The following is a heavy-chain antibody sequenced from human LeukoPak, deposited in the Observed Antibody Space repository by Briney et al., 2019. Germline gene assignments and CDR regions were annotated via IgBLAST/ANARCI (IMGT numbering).Heavy chain of an antibody. V-gene: IGHV4-59*08. J-gene: IGHJ4*02. Sequence: PSETLSLTCTVSGGSISRYYWSWIRQPPGKGLAWIAYIYYSGSTNYNPSLKSRVTISVDTSKNQFSLKVDSVTAADTAVYYCARHDMDVAGGGLDYFDYWGQGTLVTVSS. CDR3: ARHDMDVAGGGLDYFDY. CDR1: GGSISRYY. D-gene: IGHD1-26*01. CDR2: IYYSGST.